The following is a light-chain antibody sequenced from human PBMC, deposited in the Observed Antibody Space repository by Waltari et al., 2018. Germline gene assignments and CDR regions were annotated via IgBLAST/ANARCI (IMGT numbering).Light chain of an antibody. CDR3: HQRSIWPYT. J-gene: IGKJ2*01. CDR2: DAS. Sequence: IVLTQSPGTLSFFPGERATLPFRASQSLGSYLAWYQQKPGQPPRLLIYDASSRATGIPARFSGSGSGTDFTFTISSLEPEDFVVYYCHQRSIWPYTFGQGTKLEIK. CDR1: QSLGSY. V-gene: IGKV3-11*01.